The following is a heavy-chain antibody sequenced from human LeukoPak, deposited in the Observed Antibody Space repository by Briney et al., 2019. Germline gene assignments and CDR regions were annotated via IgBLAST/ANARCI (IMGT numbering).Heavy chain of an antibody. CDR2: IYSGGNT. J-gene: IGHJ4*02. Sequence: GGSLRLSCTASGFSVSHNYMNWVRQAPGKGLEWVALIYSGGNTHYADSVKGRFTIPRDNSKNTLYLQMSSLRVEDTAVYYCTRGTPGIAASVSGGWGQGTLVTVSS. D-gene: IGHD6-13*01. CDR3: TRGTPGIAASVSGG. V-gene: IGHV3-53*01. CDR1: GFSVSHNY.